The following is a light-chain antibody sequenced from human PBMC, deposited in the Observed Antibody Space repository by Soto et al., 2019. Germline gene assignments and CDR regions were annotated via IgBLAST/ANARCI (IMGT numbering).Light chain of an antibody. J-gene: IGKJ1*01. V-gene: IGKV1-5*01. CDR2: TAS. CDR1: QSISSS. CDR3: QQYNSYSS. Sequence: DIQMAQSPATLSASVGDRVTMACRASQSISSSVNWYQQKAGKAPNLLIYTASNLESGVPSRFSGSGSGTEFTLTISSLQPDDFATYYCQQYNSYSSFGQGTKVDFK.